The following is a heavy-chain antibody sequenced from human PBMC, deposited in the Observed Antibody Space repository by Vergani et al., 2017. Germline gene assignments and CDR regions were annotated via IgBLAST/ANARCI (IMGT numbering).Heavy chain of an antibody. CDR3: ARDDRGVGQQLPTEGNDAFDI. CDR2: ISSSGSTI. V-gene: IGHV3-11*01. D-gene: IGHD6-13*01. Sequence: QVQLVESGGGLVKPGGSLRLSCAASGFTFSDYYMSWIRQAPGKGLEWVSYISSSGSTIYYADSVKGRFTISRDNAKNSLYLQRNSLRAEDTDVYYCARDDRGVGQQLPTEGNDAFDIWGQGTMVTVSS. J-gene: IGHJ3*02. CDR1: GFTFSDYY.